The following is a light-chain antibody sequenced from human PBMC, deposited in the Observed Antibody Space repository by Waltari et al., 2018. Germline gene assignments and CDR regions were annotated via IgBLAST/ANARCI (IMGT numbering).Light chain of an antibody. CDR1: QSVSSN. J-gene: IGKJ2*01. V-gene: IGKV3-15*01. CDR3: QQYDIWPPDT. CDR2: GAS. Sequence: EIVMTQSPVTLSVSPGERATLSCRASQSVSSNLAWYQQKPGQAPRLLMYGASTRATGIPARFSGSGSGTEFTLTISSLQSEDFAVYYCQQYDIWPPDTFGQGTKLEIK.